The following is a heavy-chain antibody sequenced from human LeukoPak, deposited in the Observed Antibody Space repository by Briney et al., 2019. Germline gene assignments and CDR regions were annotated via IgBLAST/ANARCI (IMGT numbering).Heavy chain of an antibody. V-gene: IGHV4-61*01. Sequence: SETLSLTCTVSGVSVSSGSYYWSWIRQPPGKGLEWIGYIYYSGSTNYNPSLKSRVTISVDTSKNQFSLKLSSVTAADTAVYYCARVVEGGYVDYWGQGTLVTVPS. D-gene: IGHD2-15*01. CDR1: GVSVSSGSYY. CDR2: IYYSGST. CDR3: ARVVEGGYVDY. J-gene: IGHJ4*02.